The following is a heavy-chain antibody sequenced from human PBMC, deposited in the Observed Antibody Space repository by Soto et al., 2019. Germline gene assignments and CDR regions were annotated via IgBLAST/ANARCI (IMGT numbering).Heavy chain of an antibody. V-gene: IGHV6-1*01. CDR3: ARVYCSGGSCYSQKDAFDI. Sequence: SQTLSLTCVISGDSVSSNSAAWNWIRQSPSRGLEWLGRTYYRSKWHNDHAVSVKSRITINPDTSKNQFSLQLNSVTPEDTAVYYCARVYCSGGSCYSQKDAFDIWGQGPMVTVSS. CDR1: GDSVSSNSAA. CDR2: TYYRSKWHN. J-gene: IGHJ3*02. D-gene: IGHD2-15*01.